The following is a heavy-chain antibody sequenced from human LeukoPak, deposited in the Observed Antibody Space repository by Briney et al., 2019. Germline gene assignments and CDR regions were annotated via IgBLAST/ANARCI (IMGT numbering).Heavy chain of an antibody. V-gene: IGHV4-59*08. J-gene: IGHJ4*02. CDR3: ARRGKYGSGSYYDY. Sequence: SETLSLTCTVSGGSISSYYWSWIRQPPGKGLEWIGYICYSGSTNYNPSLKSRVTISVDTSKNQFSLKLSSVTAADTAVYYCARRGKYGSGSYYDYWGQGTLVTVSS. CDR1: GGSISSYY. D-gene: IGHD3-10*01. CDR2: ICYSGST.